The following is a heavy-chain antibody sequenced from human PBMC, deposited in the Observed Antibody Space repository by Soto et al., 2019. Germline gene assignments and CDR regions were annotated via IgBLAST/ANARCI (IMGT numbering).Heavy chain of an antibody. V-gene: IGHV3-11*06. J-gene: IGHJ5*02. CDR2: ISSSSSYT. Sequence: GVSLRLSCAASGFTFSDYYMSWIRQAPGKRLEWVSYISSSSSYTNYADSVKGRFTISRDSAKNSLYLQMNSLRAEDTAVYYCARAEVLAYCGGDCYPNWFDPLGQGTLVTVSS. CDR3: ARAEVLAYCGGDCYPNWFDP. D-gene: IGHD2-21*02. CDR1: GFTFSDYY.